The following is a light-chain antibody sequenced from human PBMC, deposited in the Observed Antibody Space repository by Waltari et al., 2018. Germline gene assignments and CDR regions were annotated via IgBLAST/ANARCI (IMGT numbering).Light chain of an antibody. J-gene: IGKJ1*01. CDR1: QSISRY. CDR3: QHHFRLPAT. V-gene: IGKV3-20*01. CDR2: GAS. Sequence: IMFTQSTGTLSLSPGERATLSCRASQSISRYLAWYQQKPGQAPRLLIYGASTRATGIPDRFSGSGSGTDFSLTISGLEPEDSAVYYCQHHFRLPATFGQGTKVEIK.